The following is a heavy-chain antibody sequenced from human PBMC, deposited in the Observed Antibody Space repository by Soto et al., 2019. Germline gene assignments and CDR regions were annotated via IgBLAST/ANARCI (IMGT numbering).Heavy chain of an antibody. Sequence: SEPLSLTCSVSGDSISSSSYYWGWIRQPPGKGLEWIGSIYYSGSTSYNPSLKSRVTISVDKFKNQFSLKLSSVTAADTAVYFCASLGYCSGADCHGTRWGQGILVTVSS. D-gene: IGHD2-8*02. CDR3: ASLGYCSGADCHGTR. CDR1: GDSISSSSYY. CDR2: IYYSGST. V-gene: IGHV4-39*07. J-gene: IGHJ4*01.